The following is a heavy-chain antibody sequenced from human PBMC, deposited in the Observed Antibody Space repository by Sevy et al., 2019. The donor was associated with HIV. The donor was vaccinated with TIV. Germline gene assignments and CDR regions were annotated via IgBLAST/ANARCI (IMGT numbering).Heavy chain of an antibody. Sequence: GSLRLSCAASGFTFSSYAMSWGRQAPGKGLVWVSTFSFGCGKINYADSVKGRLTISRDNSKNTLYLQMHSLRAEDTAVYYCAREGCSKPHDYWGQGTLVTVSS. D-gene: IGHD3-10*02. CDR3: AREGCSKPHDY. CDR2: FSFGCGKI. J-gene: IGHJ4*02. CDR1: GFTFSSYA. V-gene: IGHV3-23*01.